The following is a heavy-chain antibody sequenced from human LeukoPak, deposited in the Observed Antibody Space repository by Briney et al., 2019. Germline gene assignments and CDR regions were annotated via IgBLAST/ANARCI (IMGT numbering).Heavy chain of an antibody. CDR3: ARHLWNNRRSSGWRAFDY. D-gene: IGHD6-19*01. Sequence: SETLSLTCTVPGGSLSSYYWSSIRQPPGKGLERIGYIYYSGSTNYNPSLKSRVTISVDTSKNQFSLKLSSVTAADTAVYYCARHLWNNRRSSGWRAFDYWGQGTLVTVSS. V-gene: IGHV4-59*08. J-gene: IGHJ4*02. CDR2: IYYSGST. CDR1: GGSLSSYY.